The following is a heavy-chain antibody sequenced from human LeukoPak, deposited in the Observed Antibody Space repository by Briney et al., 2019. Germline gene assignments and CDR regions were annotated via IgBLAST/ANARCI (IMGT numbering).Heavy chain of an antibody. D-gene: IGHD1-14*01. Sequence: PSETLSLTCSVSGGSISGYYWSWIRQPPGKGLEWIGYIYHSGSTNYNPSLKSRVTISVDTSKNQFSLKLSSVTATDTAVYYCARHRPLDNDGFDIWGQGTMVTVSS. CDR1: GGSISGYY. CDR2: IYHSGST. V-gene: IGHV4-59*08. CDR3: ARHRPLDNDGFDI. J-gene: IGHJ3*02.